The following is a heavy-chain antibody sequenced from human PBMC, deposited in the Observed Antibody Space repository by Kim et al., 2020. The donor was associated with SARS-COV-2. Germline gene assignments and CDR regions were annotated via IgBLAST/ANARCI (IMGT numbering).Heavy chain of an antibody. V-gene: IGHV5-10-1*01. CDR3: ARHRAASAKAYDY. CDR1: GYSFTGYW. CDR2: IDTSDSFT. Sequence: GESLKISCKGSGYSFTGYWITWVRQMPGKGLEWMGRIDTSDSFTHYSTSCKGHVSFSLDKSINTAYLQCSSLQASDTAIYYCARHRAASAKAYDYWGPGTLVTVSS. J-gene: IGHJ4*02. D-gene: IGHD6-19*01.